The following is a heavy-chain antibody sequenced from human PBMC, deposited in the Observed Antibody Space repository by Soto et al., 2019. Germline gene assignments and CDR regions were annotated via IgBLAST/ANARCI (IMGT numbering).Heavy chain of an antibody. CDR3: ARDASYYSLWSGYYPSRNGMDV. CDR2: IWYDGSKK. V-gene: IGHV3-33*01. Sequence: QVQVVESGGGVVQPGRSLRLSCAASGLTFSSFGMHWVRKAPGKGLEWVSLIWYDGSKKSYGDSVKGRFTISRDNSRNTVYLQMNSLRADDTAVYYCARDASYYSLWSGYYPSRNGMDVWGQGTTVTVSS. J-gene: IGHJ6*02. D-gene: IGHD3-3*01. CDR1: GLTFSSFG.